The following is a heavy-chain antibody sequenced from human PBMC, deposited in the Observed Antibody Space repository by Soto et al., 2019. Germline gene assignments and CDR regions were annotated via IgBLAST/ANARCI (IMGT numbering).Heavy chain of an antibody. D-gene: IGHD1-26*01. V-gene: IGHV1-69*02. Sequence: SVKVSCKASGGTFSSYTISWVRQAPGQGLEWMGRIIPILGIANYAQKFQGRVTITADKSTSTAYMELSSLRSEDTAVYYCGRGIVGATDAFDIWGQGTMVTVSS. CDR3: GRGIVGATDAFDI. CDR1: GGTFSSYT. CDR2: IIPILGIA. J-gene: IGHJ3*02.